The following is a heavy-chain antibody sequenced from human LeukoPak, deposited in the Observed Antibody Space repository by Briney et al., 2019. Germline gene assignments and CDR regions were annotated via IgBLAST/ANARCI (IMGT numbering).Heavy chain of an antibody. V-gene: IGHV3-21*01. J-gene: IGHJ4*02. D-gene: IGHD1-26*01. CDR2: ISSSSAYI. CDR3: ARDRVGLAPFDY. CDR1: GFTFSNYG. Sequence: GGSLRLSCAASGFTFSNYGMTWVRQAPGKGLEWVSSISSSSAYIYSADSVKGRFTISRDNAKNSLYLQMNSLRAEDTAVYYCARDRVGLAPFDYWGQGTLVTVSS.